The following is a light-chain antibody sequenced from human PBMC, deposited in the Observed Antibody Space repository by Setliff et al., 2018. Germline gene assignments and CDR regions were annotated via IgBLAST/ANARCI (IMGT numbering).Light chain of an antibody. Sequence: QSVLTQPASVSGSPGQSITISCTGTSSDVGGYNLVSWYQQHPGKVPRLMIYDVSNRPSGVSNRFSGSKIGNTASLTISGLQTEDEADYYCCSFTSSSTLPYVFGTGTKV. CDR2: DVS. CDR3: CSFTSSSTLPYV. V-gene: IGLV2-14*03. J-gene: IGLJ1*01. CDR1: SSDVGGYNL.